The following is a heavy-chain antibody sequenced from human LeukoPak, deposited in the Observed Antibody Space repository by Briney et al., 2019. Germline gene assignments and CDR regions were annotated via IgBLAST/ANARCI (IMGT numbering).Heavy chain of an antibody. CDR1: GDSVSSKSAA. J-gene: IGHJ5*01. CDR3: ARSSGWFDY. Sequence: SQTLSLTCAISGDSVSSKSAAWDWIRQSPSRGLEWLRRTYYRSKWYNDYAVSVKSRITVNPDTSKDQFSLLLNSVTPEDTAVYYCARSSGWFDYWGQGTLVTVSS. V-gene: IGHV6-1*01. CDR2: TYYRSKWYN. D-gene: IGHD3-22*01.